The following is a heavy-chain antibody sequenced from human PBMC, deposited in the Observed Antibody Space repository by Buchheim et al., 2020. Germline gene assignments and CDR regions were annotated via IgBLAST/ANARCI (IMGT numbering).Heavy chain of an antibody. CDR3: AKPLLHWDIGVVVAATYYGMDV. Sequence: EVQLLESGGGLVQPGGSLRLSCAASGFTFSSYAMSWVRQAPGKGLEWVSAISGSGGSTYYADSVKGRFTISRDNSKNTLYLQMNSLRAEDTTVYYCAKPLLHWDIGVVVAATYYGMDVWGQGTT. J-gene: IGHJ6*02. CDR2: ISGSGGST. D-gene: IGHD2-15*01. V-gene: IGHV3-23*01. CDR1: GFTFSSYA.